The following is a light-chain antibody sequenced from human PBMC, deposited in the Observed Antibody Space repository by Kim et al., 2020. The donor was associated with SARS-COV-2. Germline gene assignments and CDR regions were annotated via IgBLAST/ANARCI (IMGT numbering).Light chain of an antibody. CDR3: QAWDSSTGV. V-gene: IGLV3-1*01. J-gene: IGLJ3*02. Sequence: SYELTQPPSVSVSPGQTASITCSGDKLGDKDVCWYQQKPGQAPVRVIYEDSRRPSGIPERFLGSNSGNTATLTISGTQARDEADDYCQAWDSSTGVVGGG. CDR2: EDS. CDR1: KLGDKD.